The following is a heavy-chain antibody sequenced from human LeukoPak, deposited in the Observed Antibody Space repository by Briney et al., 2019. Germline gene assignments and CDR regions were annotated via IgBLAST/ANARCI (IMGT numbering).Heavy chain of an antibody. CDR1: GGSISSGGYY. CDR2: IYYSGST. D-gene: IGHD2-2*01. Sequence: PSETLSLTCTVSGGSISSGGYYWSWIRQHPGKGLEWIGYIYYSGSTYYNPSLKSRVTISVDTPKNQFSLKLSSVTAADTAVYYCARGYCSSTSCLPLDYWGQGTLVTVSS. CDR3: ARGYCSSTSCLPLDY. J-gene: IGHJ4*02. V-gene: IGHV4-31*03.